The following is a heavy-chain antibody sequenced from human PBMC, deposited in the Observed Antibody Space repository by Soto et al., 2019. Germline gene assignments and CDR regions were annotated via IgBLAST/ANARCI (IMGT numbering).Heavy chain of an antibody. J-gene: IGHJ6*02. CDR1: GGSISSGGYS. V-gene: IGHV4-31*03. Sequence: PSETLSLTCTVSGGSISSGGYSWSWIRQPPGKGLEWVGYIFYSGSTYYNPSLKSRATISVDTSKNQFSLKLSSVTAADTAVYYCARGNYGMDVWGRGTTVTISS. CDR3: ARGNYGMDV. CDR2: IFYSGST.